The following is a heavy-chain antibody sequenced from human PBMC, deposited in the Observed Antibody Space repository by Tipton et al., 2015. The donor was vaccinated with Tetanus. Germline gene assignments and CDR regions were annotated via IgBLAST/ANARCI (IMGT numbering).Heavy chain of an antibody. CDR3: ARGRQRLVPAGFDL. J-gene: IGHJ5*02. CDR1: GFNVRANY. V-gene: IGHV4-34*01. Sequence: LRLSCAASGFNVRANYLTWVRQTPGKGLEWIGEINHTGSTNYNPSLRRRVTISLGTSNNQFSLKLNSVTAADSAVYYCARGRQRLVPAGFDLWGQGTLVTVSS. D-gene: IGHD6-13*01. CDR2: INHTGST.